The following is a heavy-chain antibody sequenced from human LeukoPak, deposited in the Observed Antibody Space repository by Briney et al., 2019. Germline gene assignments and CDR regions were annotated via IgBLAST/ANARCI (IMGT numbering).Heavy chain of an antibody. V-gene: IGHV3-23*01. J-gene: IGHJ4*02. D-gene: IGHD3-10*01. Sequence: GGSLRLSCAASGFTFSSYAMSWVRQAPGKGLEWVSAISGSGGSTYYADSVKGRFTISRDNSKNTLYLQMNSLRAEDTAVYYCAKGRVRFGELSPFDYWGQETLVTVSS. CDR2: ISGSGGST. CDR3: AKGRVRFGELSPFDY. CDR1: GFTFSSYA.